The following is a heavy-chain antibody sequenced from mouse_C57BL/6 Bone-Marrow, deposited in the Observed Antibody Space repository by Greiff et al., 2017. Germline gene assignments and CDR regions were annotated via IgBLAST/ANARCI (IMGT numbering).Heavy chain of an antibody. Sequence: EVKLVESGPVLVKPGPSVKISCKASGFTFTDYYMHWVKQSHGKSLEWIGLVYPYNGGTSYNQKFKGKATLTVDTSSSTAYMELNSLTSEDSAVYYCARPSPPYYDGSPWFAYWGQGTLVTVSA. D-gene: IGHD1-1*01. CDR2: VYPYNGGT. J-gene: IGHJ3*01. CDR3: ARPSPPYYDGSPWFAY. CDR1: GFTFTDYY. V-gene: IGHV1-36*01.